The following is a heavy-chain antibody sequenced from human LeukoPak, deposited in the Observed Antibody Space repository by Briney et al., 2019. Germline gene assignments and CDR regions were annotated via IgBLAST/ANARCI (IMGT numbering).Heavy chain of an antibody. CDR1: GFTFSDYY. V-gene: IGHV3-11*04. CDR2: ISSSGSTI. J-gene: IGHJ3*02. CDR3: ARPKTKVASGAFDI. D-gene: IGHD5-12*01. Sequence: GGSLRLSXAASGFTFSDYYMSWIRQAPGKGLEWVSYISSSGSTIYYADSVKGRFTISRDNAKNSLYLQMSSLRAEDTAVYYCARPKTKVASGAFDIWGQGTMVTVSS.